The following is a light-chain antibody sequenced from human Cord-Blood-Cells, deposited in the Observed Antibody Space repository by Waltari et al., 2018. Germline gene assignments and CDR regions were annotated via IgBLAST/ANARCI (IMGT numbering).Light chain of an antibody. CDR3: QQYYSTLWT. J-gene: IGKJ1*01. CDR1: QSVLYSSNNKNY. V-gene: IGKV4-1*01. CDR2: WAS. Sequence: DIVMTQSPDSLPVSLGERATITCKSSQSVLYSSNNKNYLAWYQQKPGQPPKLLIYWASTRESGVPDRFSGSGSGTDFTLTSSSLQAEDVAVYYCQQYYSTLWTFGQGTKVEIK.